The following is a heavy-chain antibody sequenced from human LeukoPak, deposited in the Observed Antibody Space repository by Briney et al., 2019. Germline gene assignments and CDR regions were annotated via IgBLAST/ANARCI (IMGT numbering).Heavy chain of an antibody. V-gene: IGHV4-34*01. CDR1: GGSFSGYY. CDR2: INHGGST. J-gene: IGHJ4*02. CDR3: ARMKGYYYGSGSPEFDY. D-gene: IGHD3-10*01. Sequence: SETLSLTCAVYGGSFSGYYWSWIRQPPGKGLEWIGEINHGGSTNYNPSLKSRVTISVDTSKNQFSLKLSSVTAADTAVYYCARMKGYYYGSGSPEFDYWGQGTLVTVSS.